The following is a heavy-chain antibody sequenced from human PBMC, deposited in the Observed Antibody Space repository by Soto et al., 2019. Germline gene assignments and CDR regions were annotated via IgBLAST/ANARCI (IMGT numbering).Heavy chain of an antibody. Sequence: GGSLRLSCSASGFSVSSYGVHWVRQAPGKGLEWVAVMWYDGRNIFYRDSVKGRFTISRDNSKNTLYLQMDSLRAEDTAVYYCAKGEVRGIIPSYFDYWGLGTLVTVSP. V-gene: IGHV3-30*02. J-gene: IGHJ4*02. D-gene: IGHD3-10*01. CDR2: MWYDGRNI. CDR3: AKGEVRGIIPSYFDY. CDR1: GFSVSSYG.